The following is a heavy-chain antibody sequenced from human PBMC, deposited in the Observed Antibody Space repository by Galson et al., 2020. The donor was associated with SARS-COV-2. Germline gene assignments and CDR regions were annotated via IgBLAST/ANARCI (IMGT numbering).Heavy chain of an antibody. J-gene: IGHJ6*02. Sequence: GESLKISCAASGFTFSSYGMHWVRQAPGKGLEGVAGISYDGSNKYYADPVKSRFTIPRDNSKNTLYLQMNSLRAEDTAVYYCARDLRYFDWLFHSDYYYYGMDVWGQGTTVTVSS. D-gene: IGHD3-9*01. CDR3: ARDLRYFDWLFHSDYYYYGMDV. CDR1: GFTFSSYG. CDR2: ISYDGSNK. V-gene: IGHV3-30*03.